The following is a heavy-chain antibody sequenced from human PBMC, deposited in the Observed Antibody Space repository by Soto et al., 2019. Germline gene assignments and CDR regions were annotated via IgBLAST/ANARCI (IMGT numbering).Heavy chain of an antibody. CDR3: AKGSASGSPYYFDF. V-gene: IGHV3-23*01. Sequence: PGGSLRLSCAASGFTFSNYAMSWVRQAPGKGLEWVSAITGSGGDTFHADSVKGRFTIFRDNSKTTLFLQMNRLRADDTAVYYCAKGSASGSPYYFDFWGQGTLVTVSS. CDR2: ITGSGGDT. D-gene: IGHD6-25*01. CDR1: GFTFSNYA. J-gene: IGHJ4*02.